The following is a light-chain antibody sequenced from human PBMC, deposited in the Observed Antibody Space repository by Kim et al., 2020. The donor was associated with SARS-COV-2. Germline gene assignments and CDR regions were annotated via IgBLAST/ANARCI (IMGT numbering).Light chain of an antibody. CDR2: CAT. CDR3: QQYDIWPPRT. J-gene: IGKJ1*01. V-gene: IGKV3-15*01. CDR1: QSVGSH. Sequence: EVVMTQSPATLSVSPGERATLSCRASQSVGSHLAWYQQKPGQAPRLLIYCATTRATDIPARFSGSGSGTEFTLTISSLQSEDFAVYYCQQYDIWPPRTFGQGTKVEIK.